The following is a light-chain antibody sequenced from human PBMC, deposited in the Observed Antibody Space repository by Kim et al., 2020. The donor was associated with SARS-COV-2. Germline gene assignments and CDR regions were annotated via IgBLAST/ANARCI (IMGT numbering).Light chain of an antibody. CDR2: ATA. Sequence: DIQMTQSPSSLSASIGDRVTITCQASQDISNYLAWYQQKPGTVPKLLIYATATLQSGVSSRFSGSGSGTDFTFTISSLQPEDVATYYCQQYNSPPSAFGHGTQLEIK. CDR3: QQYNSPPSA. V-gene: IGKV1-27*01. J-gene: IGKJ5*01. CDR1: QDISNY.